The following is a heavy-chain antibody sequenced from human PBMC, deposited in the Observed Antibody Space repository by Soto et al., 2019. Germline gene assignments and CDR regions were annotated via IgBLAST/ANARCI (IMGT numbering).Heavy chain of an antibody. J-gene: IGHJ4*02. Sequence: GGSLRLSCAASGFTFSSYAMSWVRQAPGKGLEWVSAISGSGGSTYYADSVKGRFTISRDNSKNTLYLQMNSLRAEDTAVYYCAKDQYSSIAAAGTSFDYWGRGTLVTVSS. CDR3: AKDQYSSIAAAGTSFDY. V-gene: IGHV3-23*01. D-gene: IGHD6-13*01. CDR2: ISGSGGST. CDR1: GFTFSSYA.